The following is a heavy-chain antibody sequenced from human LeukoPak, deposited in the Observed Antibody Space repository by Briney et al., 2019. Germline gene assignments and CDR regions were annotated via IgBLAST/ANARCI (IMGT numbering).Heavy chain of an antibody. CDR2: IYYSGGT. J-gene: IGHJ4*02. D-gene: IGHD6-19*01. CDR3: ARTVPGTKVFDY. V-gene: IGHV4-61*01. CDR1: GGSISSSSYY. Sequence: SETLSLTCTVSGGSISSSSYYWSWIRQPPGKGLEWIGYIYYSGGTNYNSSLKSRVTISVDTSKNQFSLKLSSVTAADTAVYYCARTVPGTKVFDYWGQGTLVTVSS.